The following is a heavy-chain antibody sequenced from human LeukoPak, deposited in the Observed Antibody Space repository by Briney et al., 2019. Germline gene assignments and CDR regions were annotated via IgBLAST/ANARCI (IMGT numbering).Heavy chain of an antibody. CDR1: GFTFDDYA. CDR3: AKAGIAARYYYYYGMDV. CDR2: ISVDGGST. J-gene: IGHJ6*02. D-gene: IGHD6-6*01. Sequence: PGGSLRLSCAASGFTFDDYAMHWVRQAPGNGLEWVSLISVDGGSTYYADSVKGRFTISRDNSKNSLYLQMNSLRTEDTALYYCAKAGIAARYYYYYGMDVWGQGTTVTVSS. V-gene: IGHV3-43*02.